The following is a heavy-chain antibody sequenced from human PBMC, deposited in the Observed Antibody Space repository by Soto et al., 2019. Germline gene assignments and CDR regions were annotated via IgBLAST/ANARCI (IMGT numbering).Heavy chain of an antibody. CDR1: GLSITDSEMG. CDR2: IDSSGEK. Sequence: QVTLKESGPVLVKPTETLTLRCTVSGLSITDSEMGVSWIRQPPGKALEWLAHIDSSGEKSYRTFLKSRLTISKDTSKSQIVLIMTNTDPADTATYYCARRHLAVAVSPWFDPWGQGILVTVSS. CDR3: ARRHLAVAVSPWFDP. D-gene: IGHD3-16*01. V-gene: IGHV2-26*01. J-gene: IGHJ5*02.